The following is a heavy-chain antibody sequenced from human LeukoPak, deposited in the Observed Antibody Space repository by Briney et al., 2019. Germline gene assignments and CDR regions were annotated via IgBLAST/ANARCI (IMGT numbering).Heavy chain of an antibody. D-gene: IGHD4-23*01. CDR2: ISYDGSNK. Sequence: GGSLRLSCAASGFTFSSYAMHWVRQSPGKGLEWVAVISYDGSNKYYADSVKGRFTISRDNSKNTLYLQMNSLRAEDTAVYYCATNAVTTVVIFWYFDLWGRGTLVTVSS. V-gene: IGHV3-30-3*01. CDR3: ATNAVTTVVIFWYFDL. J-gene: IGHJ2*01. CDR1: GFTFSSYA.